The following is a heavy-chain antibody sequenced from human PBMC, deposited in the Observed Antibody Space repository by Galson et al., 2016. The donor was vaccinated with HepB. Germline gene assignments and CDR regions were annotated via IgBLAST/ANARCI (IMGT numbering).Heavy chain of an antibody. Sequence: SLRLSCAASGFNLINYWMSWVRQAPGKGLEWVASIKQDGSQKYYVDSVKGRFTISRDNSKNSLYLHMNSLSAEDTAVYYCAGDPHNWNDGVYFDYWGQGTLVTVSS. D-gene: IGHD1-20*01. V-gene: IGHV3-7*01. CDR2: IKQDGSQK. CDR3: AGDPHNWNDGVYFDY. CDR1: GFNLINYW. J-gene: IGHJ4*02.